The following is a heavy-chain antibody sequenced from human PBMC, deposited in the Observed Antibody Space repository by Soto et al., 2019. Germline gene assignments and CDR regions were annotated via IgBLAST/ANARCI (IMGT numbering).Heavy chain of an antibody. D-gene: IGHD6-13*01. CDR2: IYYSGST. Sequence: ETLSLTCTVSGGSISSYYWSWIRQPPGKGLEWIGYIYYSGSTNYNPSLKSRVTISVDTSKNQFSLKLSSVTAADTAVYYCARDRSYSSSWSQVDYFDYWGQGTLVTVSS. J-gene: IGHJ4*02. CDR3: ARDRSYSSSWSQVDYFDY. V-gene: IGHV4-59*01. CDR1: GGSISSYY.